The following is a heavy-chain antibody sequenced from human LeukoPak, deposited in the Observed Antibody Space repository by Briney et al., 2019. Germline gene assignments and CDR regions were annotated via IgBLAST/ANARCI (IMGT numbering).Heavy chain of an antibody. J-gene: IGHJ4*02. CDR3: ARCIVGATEVFDY. D-gene: IGHD1-26*01. CDR2: MYPGDSDT. V-gene: IGHV5-51*01. CDR1: GYSFASYW. Sequence: GESLKISCKGSGYSFASYWIGWVRQMPGKGLEWMGIMYPGDSDTRYSPSFQGQVTISADKSISTAYLQWSSLKASDTAMYYCARCIVGATEVFDYWGQGTLVTVSS.